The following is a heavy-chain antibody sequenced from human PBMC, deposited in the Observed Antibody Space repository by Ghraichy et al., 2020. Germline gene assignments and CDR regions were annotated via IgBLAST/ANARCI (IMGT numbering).Heavy chain of an antibody. CDR1: GFTFSTYA. V-gene: IGHV3-23*01. CDR2: AGDNGYNK. D-gene: IGHD1-26*01. Sequence: GGSLRLSCAASGFTFSTYAMSWFRQAPGKGLEWVAAAGDNGYNKYYADSVKGRFTISRDNSKNTLSLQMNSLRAEDTAVYYCAKDPRNTIVGAVVDYWGQGTLVTVSS. J-gene: IGHJ4*02. CDR3: AKDPRNTIVGAVVDY.